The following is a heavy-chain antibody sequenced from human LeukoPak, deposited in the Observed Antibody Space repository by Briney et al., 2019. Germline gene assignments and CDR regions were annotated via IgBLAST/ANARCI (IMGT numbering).Heavy chain of an antibody. CDR2: ISSSSGYI. D-gene: IGHD5-18*01. CDR1: GFTFSTYS. Sequence: PGGSLRLSCAASGFTFSTYSMNWVRQAPGKGLEWVSSISSSSGYIHYADSVKGRFTISRDNAKNSLYLQMNSLTATDKAVYYCARGKAGYSYFDYWGQGTLVTVSS. V-gene: IGHV3-21*01. CDR3: ARGKAGYSYFDY. J-gene: IGHJ4*02.